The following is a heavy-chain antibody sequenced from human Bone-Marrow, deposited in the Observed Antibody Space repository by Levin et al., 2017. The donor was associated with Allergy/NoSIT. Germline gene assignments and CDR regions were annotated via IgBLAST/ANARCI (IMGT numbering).Heavy chain of an antibody. D-gene: IGHD1-26*01. V-gene: IGHV3-23*01. CDR2: ISGSGGST. J-gene: IGHJ5*02. Sequence: GGSLRLSCAVSGFTFSSYAMSWVRQAPGKGLEWVSGISGSGGSTYYADSVKGRFTISRDNSKNTLYVQMNSLRAEDTAVYYCAKDEVGSGSPNWFDPWGQGTLVTVSS. CDR1: GFTFSSYA. CDR3: AKDEVGSGSPNWFDP.